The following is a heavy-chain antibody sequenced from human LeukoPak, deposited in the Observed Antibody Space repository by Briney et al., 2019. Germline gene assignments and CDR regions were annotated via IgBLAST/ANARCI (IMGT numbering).Heavy chain of an antibody. Sequence: SETLSLTCAVSGGSISSGGYSWSWIRQPPGKGLEWIGYIYHSGSTYYNPSLKSRVTISVGRSKNQFSLKLSSVTAADTAVYYCARDGDSGSFGAFDIWGQGTMVTVSS. CDR3: ARDGDSGSFGAFDI. CDR1: GGSISSGGYS. V-gene: IGHV4-30-2*01. CDR2: IYHSGST. D-gene: IGHD1-26*01. J-gene: IGHJ3*02.